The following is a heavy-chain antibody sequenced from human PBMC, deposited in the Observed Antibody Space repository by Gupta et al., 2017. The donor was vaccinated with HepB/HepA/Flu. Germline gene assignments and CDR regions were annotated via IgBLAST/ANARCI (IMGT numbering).Heavy chain of an antibody. CDR2: LNPHSGGT. CDR1: GYTFNGHY. CDR3: ARSQGYSTYSPFDY. D-gene: IGHD4-11*01. Sequence: QVQLVQSGAEVEKPGASGKVSCTTSGYTFNGHYMHWVLQAPGQGLEWVGWLNPHSGGTNYAQKFRGRVTITRDTSIRTAYLELSSLRSDDTAVYYCARSQGYSTYSPFDYWGQGTLVTVSS. J-gene: IGHJ4*02. V-gene: IGHV1-2*02.